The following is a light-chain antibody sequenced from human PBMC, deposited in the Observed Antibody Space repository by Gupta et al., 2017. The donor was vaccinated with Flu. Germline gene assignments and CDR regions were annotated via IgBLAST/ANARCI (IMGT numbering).Light chain of an antibody. CDR2: DVD. Sequence: QSALTQPRSVSGSPGQSVSISCTAASSDLGGGHNFVSWYQQRPGKAHKLLIYDVDTRPAGVPDRFSGSKAGNTASLTISGLQAEDEADYYCCSYAGGYTYVFGTGTEVTVL. V-gene: IGLV2-11*01. CDR3: CSYAGGYTYV. J-gene: IGLJ1*01. CDR1: SSDLGGGHNF.